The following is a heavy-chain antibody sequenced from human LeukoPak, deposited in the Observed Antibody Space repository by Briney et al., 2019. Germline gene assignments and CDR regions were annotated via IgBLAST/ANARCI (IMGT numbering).Heavy chain of an antibody. Sequence: ASVKVSCKASGYTFTGYYVHWVRQAPGQGLEWMGWIHPNSGGTKFPQNFQGRVIMTRDTSITTAYMELTRLTSDDTAVYYCARLVVSHGSGSHDYWGQGSLVTVSS. V-gene: IGHV1-2*02. J-gene: IGHJ4*02. CDR3: ARLVVSHGSGSHDY. CDR1: GYTFTGYY. D-gene: IGHD3-10*01. CDR2: IHPNSGGT.